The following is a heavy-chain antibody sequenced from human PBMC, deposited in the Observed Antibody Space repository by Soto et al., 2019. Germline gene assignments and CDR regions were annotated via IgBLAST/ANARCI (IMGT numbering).Heavy chain of an antibody. V-gene: IGHV1-18*01. D-gene: IGHD1-26*01. J-gene: IGHJ6*02. CDR1: GYTFTSYG. CDR2: ISAYNGNT. CDR3: ARDLPVGRIYYYGMDV. Sequence: ASVKVSCEACGYTFTSYGISWVRQAPGQGLEWMGWISAYNGNTSYAQKLQGRVTMTTDTSTSTAYMELRSLRSDDTAVYYCARDLPVGRIYYYGMDVWGQGTTVTVSS.